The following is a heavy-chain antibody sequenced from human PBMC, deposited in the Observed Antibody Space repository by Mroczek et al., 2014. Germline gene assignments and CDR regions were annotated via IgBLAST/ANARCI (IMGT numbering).Heavy chain of an antibody. CDR2: ISSSSSTI. D-gene: IGHD2-2*01. J-gene: IGHJ6*02. Sequence: ESGGGLVQPGGSLRLSCAASGFTFSSYSMNWVRQAPGKGLEWVSYISSSSSTIYYADSVKGRFTISRDNAKNSLYLQMNSLRAEDTAVYYCARDAIVVVPAAMELRYDYYYGMDVVGPRD. CDR3: ARDAIVVVPAAMELRYDYYYGMDV. V-gene: IGHV3-48*01. CDR1: GFTFSSYS.